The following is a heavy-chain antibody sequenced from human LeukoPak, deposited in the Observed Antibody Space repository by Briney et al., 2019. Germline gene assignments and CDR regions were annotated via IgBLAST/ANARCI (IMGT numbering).Heavy chain of an antibody. V-gene: IGHV1-2*02. D-gene: IGHD3-3*01. CDR2: INPNSGGT. Sequence: ASVKVSCKVSGYTFTGYYMHWVRQAPGQGLEWMGWINPNSGGTNYAQKFQGRVTMTRDTSISTAYMELSRLRSDDTAVYYCARDDFWSGYYTHWGQGTLVTVSS. CDR1: GYTFTGYY. J-gene: IGHJ4*02. CDR3: ARDDFWSGYYTH.